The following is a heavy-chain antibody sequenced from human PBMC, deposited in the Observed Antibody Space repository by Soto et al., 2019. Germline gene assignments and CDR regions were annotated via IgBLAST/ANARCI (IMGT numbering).Heavy chain of an antibody. V-gene: IGHV3-23*01. CDR1: GFTFSSYA. CDR3: AKTRSSGYYPFDY. CDR2: ISGSGDTT. D-gene: IGHD3-22*01. J-gene: IGHJ4*01. Sequence: GGPLRLSCGASGFTFSSYAMTWVRQAPGEGLEWVSAISGSGDTTHYAASVKGRFTISRDNSKNTLYLQMNSLRAEDTAAYYCAKTRSSGYYPFDYWGQGTLVTVPS.